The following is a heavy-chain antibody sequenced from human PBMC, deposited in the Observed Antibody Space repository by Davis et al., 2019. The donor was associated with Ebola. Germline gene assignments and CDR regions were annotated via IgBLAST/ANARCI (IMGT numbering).Heavy chain of an antibody. CDR2: INPISGDT. V-gene: IGHV1-2*02. CDR1: GVTFSNYA. J-gene: IGHJ4*02. Sequence: ASVKVSCKASGVTFSNYAISWVRQAPGQGLEWMGGINPISGDTNYAERFQGRVTMTRDTSISTVYMELSRLRSDDTAVYFCALRRYYYFEEWGQGTLITVSS. CDR3: ALRRYYYFEE. D-gene: IGHD2-15*01.